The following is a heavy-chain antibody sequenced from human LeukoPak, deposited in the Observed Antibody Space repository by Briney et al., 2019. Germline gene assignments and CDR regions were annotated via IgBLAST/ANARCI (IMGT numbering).Heavy chain of an antibody. CDR3: ARASSSWGGDY. CDR1: GYSITSGYY. D-gene: IGHD6-13*01. J-gene: IGHJ4*02. V-gene: IGHV4-38-2*01. CDR2: IYHSGST. Sequence: SETLSLTCAVSGYSITSGYYWGWIRQPPGMGLEWIGSIYHSGSTYYNPSLKSRVTMSIDTSKNQFSLKLSSVTAADTAVYYCARASSSWGGDYWGQGTLVTVSS.